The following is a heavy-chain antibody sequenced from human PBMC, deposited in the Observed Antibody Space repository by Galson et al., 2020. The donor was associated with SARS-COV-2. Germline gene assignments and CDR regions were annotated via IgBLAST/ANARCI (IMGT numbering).Heavy chain of an antibody. Sequence: ASVKVSCKVSGYTLTELSMHWVRQAPGKGLEWMGGFDPEDGETIYAQKFQGRVTMTEDTSTDTAYMELSSLRSEDTAVYYCATDLITFGGVIPGYWGQGTLVTVSS. CDR3: ATDLITFGGVIPGY. CDR1: GYTLTELS. J-gene: IGHJ4*02. D-gene: IGHD3-16*02. V-gene: IGHV1-24*01. CDR2: FDPEDGET.